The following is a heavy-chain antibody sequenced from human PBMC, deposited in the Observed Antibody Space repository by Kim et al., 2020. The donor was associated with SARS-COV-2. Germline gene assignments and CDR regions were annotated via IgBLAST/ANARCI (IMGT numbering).Heavy chain of an antibody. V-gene: IGHV3-30*02. D-gene: IGHD6-6*01. CDR3: AKSEGEGQLGPLFDY. Sequence: DSVKDRFTISRDNSKNTLYLQMNSLRAEDTAVYYCAKSEGEGQLGPLFDYWGQGTLVTVSS. J-gene: IGHJ4*02.